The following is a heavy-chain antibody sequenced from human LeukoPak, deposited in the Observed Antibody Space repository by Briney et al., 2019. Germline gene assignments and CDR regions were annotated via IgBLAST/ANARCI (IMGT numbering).Heavy chain of an antibody. CDR2: ISGRDGST. V-gene: IGHV3-23*01. D-gene: IGHD5-24*01. CDR1: GFTFSSYA. J-gene: IGHJ4*02. CDR3: ARGRWLPNDYYFDY. Sequence: PGGSLRVSCAASGFTFSSYAMGCVRQAPGKGLEWVSAISGRDGSTYYADSVKGRFTISRDNAKNSLYLQMNSLRAEDTAVYYCARGRWLPNDYYFDYWGQGTLVTVSS.